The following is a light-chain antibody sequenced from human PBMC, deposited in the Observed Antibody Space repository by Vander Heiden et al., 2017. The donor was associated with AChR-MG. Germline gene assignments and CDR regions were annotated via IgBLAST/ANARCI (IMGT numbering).Light chain of an antibody. V-gene: IGKV1-12*01. Sequence: IQMTQSTSSVSASVGDRVTITCRASQGISSWLAWYQQKPGKAPKLLIYAVSRLQSRDPSRSSGCGSGTDITLTIISLQPEDFTTYYCLEANSLRHTVGGETKVEIK. J-gene: IGKJ4*01. CDR3: LEANSLRHT. CDR2: AVS. CDR1: QGISSW.